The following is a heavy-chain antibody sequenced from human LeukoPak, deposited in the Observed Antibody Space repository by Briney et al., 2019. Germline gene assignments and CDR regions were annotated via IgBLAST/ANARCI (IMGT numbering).Heavy chain of an antibody. D-gene: IGHD2-21*01. Sequence: ASVKVSCKASGYTFTSYYMRWVRQAPGQGLEWMGIINHSGGSTSYAQNFQGRVTMTRDTATSTVYMELSSLRSEDTAVYYCARVAYMVNFDYWGQGTLVTVSS. CDR3: ARVAYMVNFDY. V-gene: IGHV1-46*01. J-gene: IGHJ4*02. CDR1: GYTFTSYY. CDR2: INHSGGST.